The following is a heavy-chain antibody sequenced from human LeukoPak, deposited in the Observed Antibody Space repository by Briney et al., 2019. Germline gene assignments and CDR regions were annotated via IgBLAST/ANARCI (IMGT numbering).Heavy chain of an antibody. Sequence: GASVNVSCKASGYTFTSYAISWVRQATGQGLERMGWISANNGNTNYAQNLQGRVTMTTDTSTSTAYMELRSLRSDDTAVYYCARDRGRYGAHVLDTDFDYWGQGTLVTVSS. CDR1: GYTFTSYA. CDR3: ARDRGRYGAHVLDTDFDY. V-gene: IGHV1-18*01. J-gene: IGHJ4*02. D-gene: IGHD3-16*01. CDR2: ISANNGNT.